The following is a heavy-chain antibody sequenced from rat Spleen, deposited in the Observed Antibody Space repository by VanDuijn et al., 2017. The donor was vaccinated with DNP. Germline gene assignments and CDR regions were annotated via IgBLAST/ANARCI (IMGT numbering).Heavy chain of an antibody. CDR2: IAPSGVAT. J-gene: IGHJ4*01. Sequence: EVQLVESGGGLVQPGRSLKLSCAVSGITFSDHNMAWVRQAPKKGLEWVATIAPSGVATYYLDSVRGRFFISRDDAKTSLHLHMDSLRSEDTATYYCARHRTTGPYYYDMDAWGQGASVTVSS. CDR3: ARHRTTGPYYYDMDA. D-gene: IGHD1-10*01. V-gene: IGHV5-7*01. CDR1: GITFSDHN.